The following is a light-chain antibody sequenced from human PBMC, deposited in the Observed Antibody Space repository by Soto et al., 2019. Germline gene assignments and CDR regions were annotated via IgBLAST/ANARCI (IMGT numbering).Light chain of an antibody. CDR1: QNITFY. J-gene: IGKJ4*01. CDR2: AAS. CDR3: QQSDNTPT. Sequence: DIPMTHSSSSLSASVGDSCTITCRASQNITFYLNWFQQKPGKAPKVLIYAASSLQVGFPSRFSGSGSGTDFTLTISSLQPGDCATYFCQQSDNTPTFAGGTKVDI. V-gene: IGKV1-39*01.